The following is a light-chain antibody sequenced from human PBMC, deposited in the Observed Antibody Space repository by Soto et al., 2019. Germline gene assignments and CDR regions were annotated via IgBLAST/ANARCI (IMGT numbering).Light chain of an antibody. CDR1: QSVSIN. CDR3: QQYNHWRT. J-gene: IGKJ1*01. V-gene: IGKV3-15*01. CDR2: GAS. Sequence: ERVMTQSPATLSVSPGERATLSCRATQSVSINLAWYQQKLGQAPRLLIYGASTRATGIPARFSGSGSGTEFTLTISSLQSEDSAVYFCQQYNHWRTFGQGTKVDIK.